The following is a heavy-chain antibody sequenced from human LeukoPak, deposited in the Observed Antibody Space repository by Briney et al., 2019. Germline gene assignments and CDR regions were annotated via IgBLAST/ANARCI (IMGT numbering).Heavy chain of an antibody. D-gene: IGHD6-19*01. J-gene: IGHJ4*02. Sequence: PGGSLRLSYAASGFSVRSNYMSWVRQAPGKGLEWVSVIYSGGSTYYADSVKGRFTISRDNSKNTLYLQMKSLRAEDTAVYYCAREVAGTDGYFDYWGQGTLVTVSS. CDR2: IYSGGST. V-gene: IGHV3-53*01. CDR3: AREVAGTDGYFDY. CDR1: GFSVRSNY.